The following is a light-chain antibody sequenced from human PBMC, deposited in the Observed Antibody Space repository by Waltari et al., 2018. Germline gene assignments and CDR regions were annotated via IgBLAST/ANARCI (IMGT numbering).Light chain of an antibody. Sequence: EIVLTQSTATLSLSPGERATLSCRFSKSVSSYLALYQQKVGQAPRPLIYDASNRATGIPARFSGSESGTDFTFTIISLEPEDFAVYYCLQRSSLPWTFGQGTKVEIK. CDR1: KSVSSY. V-gene: IGKV3-11*01. CDR3: LQRSSLPWT. J-gene: IGKJ1*01. CDR2: DAS.